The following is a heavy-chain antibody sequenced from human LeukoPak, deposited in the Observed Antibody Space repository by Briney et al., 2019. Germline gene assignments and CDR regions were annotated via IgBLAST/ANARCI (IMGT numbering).Heavy chain of an antibody. CDR1: GGACSGYY. D-gene: IGHD4-11*01. J-gene: IGHJ4*02. Sequence: SETLSLTCAVYGGACSGYYWSWIRQPPGKGLEWIGEINHSGDTKYNPSLKSRVSMSVDVSKDQFSLKLTSLTAADTAVYYCARGSRNYNNYEGADYWGQGTLVTVSS. CDR3: ARGSRNYNNYEGADY. V-gene: IGHV4-34*01. CDR2: INHSGDT.